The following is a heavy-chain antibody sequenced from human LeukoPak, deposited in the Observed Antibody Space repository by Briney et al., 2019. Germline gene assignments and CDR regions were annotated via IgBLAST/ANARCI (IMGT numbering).Heavy chain of an antibody. V-gene: IGHV1-2*02. Sequence: ASVEVSCKASGYTFTGYYMHWVRQAPGQGLEWMGWVNPNSGGTNYAQKFQGRVTMTRDTSISTAYMELSRLRSDDTAVYYCARVAGPMVRGVIRNWFDPWGQGTLVTVSS. CDR3: ARVAGPMVRGVIRNWFDP. CDR1: GYTFTGYY. CDR2: VNPNSGGT. J-gene: IGHJ5*02. D-gene: IGHD3-10*01.